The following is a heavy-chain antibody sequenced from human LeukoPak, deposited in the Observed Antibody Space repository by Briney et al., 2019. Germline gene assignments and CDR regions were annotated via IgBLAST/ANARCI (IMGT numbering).Heavy chain of an antibody. CDR2: IYYSGST. D-gene: IGHD6-19*01. CDR1: GGSISSSSYY. J-gene: IGHJ4*02. Sequence: SETLSLTCTVSGGSISSSSYYWGWIRQPPGKGLEWIGSIYYSGSTYYNPSLKSRVTISVDTSKNQFSLKLSSVTAADTAVYYCVRLEENIAVAGIFDYWGQGTLVTVSS. CDR3: VRLEENIAVAGIFDY. V-gene: IGHV4-39*01.